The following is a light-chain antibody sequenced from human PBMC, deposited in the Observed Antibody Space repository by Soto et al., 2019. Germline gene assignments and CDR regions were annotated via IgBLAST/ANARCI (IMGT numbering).Light chain of an antibody. CDR3: SSYTSSSTL. CDR1: SSDVGGYNY. CDR2: DVS. J-gene: IGLJ2*01. Sequence: QSALTQPASVSGSPGQSITISCTGTSSDVGGYNYVSWYQQQPVKAPKLMIYDVSNRPSGVSNRFSGSKSGNTASLTISGIQAEDEADYYCSSYTSSSTLFGGGTKLTVL. V-gene: IGLV2-14*01.